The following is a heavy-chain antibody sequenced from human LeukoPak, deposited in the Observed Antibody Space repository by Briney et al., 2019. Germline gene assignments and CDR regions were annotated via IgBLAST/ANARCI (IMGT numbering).Heavy chain of an antibody. D-gene: IGHD3-22*01. CDR3: ASDSSVLIKGAY. CDR2: IKQDGSEK. CDR1: GFTFSSYW. V-gene: IGHV3-7*01. Sequence: PGGSLRLSCAASGFTFSSYWMSWVRQAPGKGLEWVANIKQDGSEKYYMDSVKGRFTISRDNAKNSLYLQMNSLRAEGTAVYYCASDSSVLIKGAYWGQGTLVTVSS. J-gene: IGHJ4*02.